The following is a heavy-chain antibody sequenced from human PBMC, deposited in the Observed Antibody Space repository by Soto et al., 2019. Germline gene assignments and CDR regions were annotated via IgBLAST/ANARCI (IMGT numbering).Heavy chain of an antibody. D-gene: IGHD6-19*01. Sequence: PGGSLRLSCAASGFTVSSNYMSWVRQAPGKGLEWVSVIYSGGSTYYADSVKGRFTISRDNSKNTLYLQMNSLRAEDTAVYYCATHSSGWYGKIDYWGQGTLVTVSS. CDR1: GFTVSSNY. CDR3: ATHSSGWYGKIDY. J-gene: IGHJ4*02. CDR2: IYSGGST. V-gene: IGHV3-53*01.